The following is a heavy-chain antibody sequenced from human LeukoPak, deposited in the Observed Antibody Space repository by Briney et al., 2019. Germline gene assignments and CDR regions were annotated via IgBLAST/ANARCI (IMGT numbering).Heavy chain of an antibody. J-gene: IGHJ4*02. CDR3: ARDLYGSGSYLGY. CDR2: IYYSGST. V-gene: IGHV4-59*12. CDR1: AGSISSYY. D-gene: IGHD3-10*01. Sequence: SETLSLTCTVSAGSISSYYWSWIRQPPGKGLEWNGYIYYSGSTNYNPSLKRRVPISVDTSKTQFSLKLSSVPATTTPRISVARDLYGSGSYLGYWGQGTLVTVSS.